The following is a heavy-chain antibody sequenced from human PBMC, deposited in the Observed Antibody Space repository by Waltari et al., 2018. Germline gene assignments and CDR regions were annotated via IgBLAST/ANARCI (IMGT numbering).Heavy chain of an antibody. Sequence: EVQLVESGGGLIQPGGSLRLSCAASGIIVSANYMNWVRQAPGKGPPWVSVIYSAGRTYYADSVKGRVTISRDNTKNTVYLQMNNLKTEDTAVYYCARPGEGPSSHWGQGTLVTVSS. CDR3: ARPGEGPSSH. CDR1: GIIVSANY. J-gene: IGHJ4*02. V-gene: IGHV3-53*01. D-gene: IGHD4-17*01. CDR2: IYSAGRT.